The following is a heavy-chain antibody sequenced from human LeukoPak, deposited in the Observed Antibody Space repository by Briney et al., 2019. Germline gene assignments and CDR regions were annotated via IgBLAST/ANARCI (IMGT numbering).Heavy chain of an antibody. CDR2: INPSGGNT. Sequence: ASVKVSCKASGYTFTSYYIHWVRQAPGQGLEWMGIINPSGGNTNYAQKFQGRVTMTRDTSTSTVYMELSSLRSEDTAVYFCARVAGGATLEHWGQGTLVTVSS. CDR3: ARVAGGATLEH. D-gene: IGHD1-26*01. CDR1: GYTFTSYY. V-gene: IGHV1-46*01. J-gene: IGHJ4*02.